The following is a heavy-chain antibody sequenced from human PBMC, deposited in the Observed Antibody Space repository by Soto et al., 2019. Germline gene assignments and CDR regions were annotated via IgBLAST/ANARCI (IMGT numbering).Heavy chain of an antibody. J-gene: IGHJ4*02. D-gene: IGHD2-15*01. CDR2: INHSGST. CDR3: AREPPGCSGGSCYSFDY. Sequence: SGTPAITCALCGVSFRSFYWSWFRQHPGKGLEWIGEINHSGSTNYNPSLKSRVTISVDTSKNQFSLKLSSVTAADTAVYYCAREPPGCSGGSCYSFDYWGQGTLVTVSS. CDR1: GVSFRSFY. V-gene: IGHV4-34*01.